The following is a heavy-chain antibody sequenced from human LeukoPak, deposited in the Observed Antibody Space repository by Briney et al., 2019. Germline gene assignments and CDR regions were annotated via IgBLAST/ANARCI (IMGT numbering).Heavy chain of an antibody. CDR2: ISSSSSTI. V-gene: IGHV3-48*03. D-gene: IGHD3-16*01. Sequence: PGGSLRLSCAASGFTFSSYEMNWVRQAPGKGREWVSYISSSSSTIYYADSVKGRFTISRDNAKNSLYLQMNSLRAEDTAVYYCARDPPSRGTRYFDYWGQGTLVTVSS. CDR1: GFTFSSYE. J-gene: IGHJ4*02. CDR3: ARDPPSRGTRYFDY.